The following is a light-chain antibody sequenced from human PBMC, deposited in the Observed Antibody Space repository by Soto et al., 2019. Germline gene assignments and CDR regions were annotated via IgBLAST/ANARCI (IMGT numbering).Light chain of an antibody. CDR3: QQYNSYSGT. CDR2: EAS. V-gene: IGKV1-5*03. CDR1: QTISSW. J-gene: IGKJ1*01. Sequence: DIQMTQFPSPPSASVGDRVTISCRASQTISSWLAWYQQKPGKAPKLLIYEASSLESGVPSRFSGSGSGTEFTLTISSLQPDDFATYYCQQYNSYSGTFGQGTKVDIK.